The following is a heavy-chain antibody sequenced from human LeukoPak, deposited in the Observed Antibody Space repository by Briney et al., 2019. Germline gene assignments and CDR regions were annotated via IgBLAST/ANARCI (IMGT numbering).Heavy chain of an antibody. CDR3: ARKPKVTTTADY. D-gene: IGHD4-11*01. CDR2: INPNSGGT. V-gene: IGHV1-2*02. Sequence: ASVKVSCKTSGYTFTGYYMHWVRQAPGQGLEWMGWINPNSGGTNYAQKFQGRVTMTRDTSISTAYMELSRLRSDDTAVYYCARKPKVTTTADYWGQGTLVTASS. CDR1: GYTFTGYY. J-gene: IGHJ4*02.